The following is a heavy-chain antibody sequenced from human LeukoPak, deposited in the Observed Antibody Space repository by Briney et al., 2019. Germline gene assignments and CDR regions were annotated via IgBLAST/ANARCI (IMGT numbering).Heavy chain of an antibody. D-gene: IGHD6-13*01. Sequence: PSETLSLTCAVYGGSFSGYYWSWIRQPPGKGLEWIGEINRSGSTNYNPSLTSRVTISVDTSKKQFSLKLRSVTAADTAVYYCARGPGIAAAGNFDYWGQGTLVIVSS. CDR1: GGSFSGYY. CDR3: ARGPGIAAAGNFDY. CDR2: INRSGST. J-gene: IGHJ4*02. V-gene: IGHV4-34*01.